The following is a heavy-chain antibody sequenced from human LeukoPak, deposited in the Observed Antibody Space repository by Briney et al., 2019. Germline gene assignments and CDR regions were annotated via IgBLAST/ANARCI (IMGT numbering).Heavy chain of an antibody. CDR1: GFTFSSYA. V-gene: IGHV3-21*01. Sequence: GGSLRLSCAASGFTFSSYAMSWVRQAPGKGLEWVSSISPSSSYIYYADSVKGRFTISRDNAKNSLYLQMNSLRAEDTAVYYCARDLSGVTGYTYGRGIDYWGQGTLVTVSS. CDR2: ISPSSSYI. CDR3: ARDLSGVTGYTYGRGIDY. D-gene: IGHD5-18*01. J-gene: IGHJ4*02.